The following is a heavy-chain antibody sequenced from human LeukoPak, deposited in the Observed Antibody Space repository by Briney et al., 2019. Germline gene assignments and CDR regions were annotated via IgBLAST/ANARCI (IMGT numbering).Heavy chain of an antibody. J-gene: IGHJ4*02. D-gene: IGHD5-12*01. CDR2: ISSTSSYT. Sequence: KTGGSLRLSCAASGFTFSDYYMSWIRQAPGKGLEWVSYISSTSSYTNYADSVKGRFTISRDNAKNSLHLQMNSLRAEDTAVYYCARSYGWLPGGMWGQGTLVTASS. V-gene: IGHV3-11*03. CDR1: GFTFSDYY. CDR3: ARSYGWLPGGM.